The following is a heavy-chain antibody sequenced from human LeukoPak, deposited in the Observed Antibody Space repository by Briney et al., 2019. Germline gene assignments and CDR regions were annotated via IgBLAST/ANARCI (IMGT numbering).Heavy chain of an antibody. CDR1: GGSFSGYY. J-gene: IGHJ5*02. V-gene: IGHV4-34*01. D-gene: IGHD6-19*01. Sequence: PSETLSLTCAVYGGSFSGYYWSWIRQPPGKGLEWIGEINHGGSTNYNPSLKSRVTISVDTSKNQFSLKLSSVTAADTAVYYCASETLKQCGFDPWGQGTLVTVSS. CDR3: ASETLKQCGFDP. CDR2: INHGGST.